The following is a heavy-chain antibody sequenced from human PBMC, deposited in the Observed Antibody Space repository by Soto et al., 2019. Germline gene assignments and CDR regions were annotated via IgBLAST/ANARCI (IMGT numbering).Heavy chain of an antibody. Sequence: GGSLRLSCAASGLTFRSYWMIWVRQAPGKGLEWVANINQDGSEKYYVDSVKGRFTISRDNAKNSLYLQVNSLRAEDTAVYYCARDGVEAGLYLDNWGQGTLVTVSS. J-gene: IGHJ4*02. CDR3: ARDGVEAGLYLDN. D-gene: IGHD6-19*01. CDR1: GLTFRSYW. V-gene: IGHV3-7*01. CDR2: INQDGSEK.